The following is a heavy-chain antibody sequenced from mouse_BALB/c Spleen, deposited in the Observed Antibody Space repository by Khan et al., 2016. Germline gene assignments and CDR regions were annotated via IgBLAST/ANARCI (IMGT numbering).Heavy chain of an antibody. CDR3: ADALFDY. CDR2: IYPGDGDT. Sequence: QVRLQQSGAELASPGASVRLSCKASGYTSANYWMQWVKQSPGQGLEWIGSIYPGDGDTRYSQKFNDKARLHVDKSPSSAYMPLSSVASEYSAVYYCADALFDYWGQGTLVTVSA. J-gene: IGHJ3*01. CDR1: GYTSANYW. V-gene: IGHV1-87*01.